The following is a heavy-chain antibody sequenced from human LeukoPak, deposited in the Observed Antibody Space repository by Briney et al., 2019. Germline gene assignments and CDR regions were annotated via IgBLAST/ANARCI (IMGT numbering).Heavy chain of an antibody. Sequence: PSETLSLTCTVSGGSISSNAYYWAWIRQPPGKGLEWIGSIYSSVSTYYNPSLKSRVTISVDTSKNQFSLRLSSVTAADTALYYCAYSGSYGHLGYWGQGIPVIVSS. CDR2: IYSSVST. J-gene: IGHJ4*02. D-gene: IGHD1-26*01. CDR1: GGSISSNAYY. CDR3: AYSGSYGHLGY. V-gene: IGHV4-39*01.